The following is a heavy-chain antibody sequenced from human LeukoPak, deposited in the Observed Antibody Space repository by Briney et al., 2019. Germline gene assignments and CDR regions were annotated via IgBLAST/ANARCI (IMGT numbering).Heavy chain of an antibody. Sequence: ASVRVSCKVSGYTFADYFIHWVRQAPGQGLEWMGWINPKSGGTAYAQKFKGRVTVTRDMSINTAHMELTGLISDDTAVFYCARQPINEYGNYGGVCWVQGTLVTVSS. CDR1: GYTFADYF. V-gene: IGHV1-2*02. CDR3: ARQPINEYGNYGGVC. CDR2: INPKSGGT. D-gene: IGHD4-11*01. J-gene: IGHJ4*02.